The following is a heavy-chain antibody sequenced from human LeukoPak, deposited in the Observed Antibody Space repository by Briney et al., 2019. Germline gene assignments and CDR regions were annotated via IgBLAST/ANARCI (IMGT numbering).Heavy chain of an antibody. CDR2: INPNSDGT. Sequence: ASVKVSCKASGYTFTGYYMHWVRQAPGQGLEWMGWINPNSDGTNYAQKFQGRVTMTRDTSISTAYMELSRLRSDDTAVYYCARERRFGELLLFDYWGQGTLVTVSS. CDR1: GYTFTGYY. V-gene: IGHV1-2*02. J-gene: IGHJ4*02. D-gene: IGHD3-10*01. CDR3: ARERRFGELLLFDY.